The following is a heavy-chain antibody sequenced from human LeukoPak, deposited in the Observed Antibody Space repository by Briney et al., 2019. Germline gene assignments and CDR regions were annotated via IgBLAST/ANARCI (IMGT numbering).Heavy chain of an antibody. Sequence: ASVTVSCKASGYTFSTYDINWLRQASGQGLEWMGWMNPNNDNTGYVEKFQDRVTFTMNTSISTAYMELGSLRSEDTAVYYCARAGVAARPYPQHYYYYYYMDVWGQGTTVTVSS. J-gene: IGHJ6*03. CDR2: MNPNNDNT. D-gene: IGHD6-6*01. CDR3: ARAGVAARPYPQHYYYYYYMDV. V-gene: IGHV1-8*03. CDR1: GYTFSTYD.